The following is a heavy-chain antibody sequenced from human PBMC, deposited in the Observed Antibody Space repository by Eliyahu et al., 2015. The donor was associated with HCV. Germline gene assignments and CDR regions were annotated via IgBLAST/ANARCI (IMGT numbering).Heavy chain of an antibody. CDR1: GYTFITSD. Sequence: QVQLVQSGAELKKPGASVKVSCKATGYTFITSDISWVRQAPGQGLEWMGWISTYDGDTNYAQNLQGRVTMTTDTSTSTVYMELRSLRSDDTGTYYCARESLVGGTSSFDSWGQGTLVTVSS. J-gene: IGHJ4*02. CDR3: ARESLVGGTSSFDS. D-gene: IGHD1-26*01. V-gene: IGHV1-18*01. CDR2: ISTYDGDT.